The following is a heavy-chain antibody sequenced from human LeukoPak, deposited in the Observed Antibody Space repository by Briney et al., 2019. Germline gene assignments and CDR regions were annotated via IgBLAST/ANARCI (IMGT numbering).Heavy chain of an antibody. CDR2: ISGSGGST. Sequence: PGGSLRLSCAASGFTFDDYAMHWVRQAPGKGLEWVSAISGSGGSTYYADSVKGRFTISRDNSKNTLYLQMNSLRAEDTAVYYCAKHPWGMVRGVILHWGQGTLVTVSS. D-gene: IGHD3-10*01. CDR1: GFTFDDYA. V-gene: IGHV3-23*01. J-gene: IGHJ4*02. CDR3: AKHPWGMVRGVILH.